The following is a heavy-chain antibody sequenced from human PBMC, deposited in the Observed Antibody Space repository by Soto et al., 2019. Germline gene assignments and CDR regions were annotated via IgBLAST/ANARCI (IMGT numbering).Heavy chain of an antibody. CDR3: ASRGARLRTDAFDI. J-gene: IGHJ3*02. CDR1: GFSFSSYA. D-gene: IGHD4-17*01. Sequence: PGGSLRLSCAASGFSFSSYAMSWVRQAPGKGLEWVSGMSGSNGKTYYADSVKGRFTISRDNSKNSLYLQMNSLRSEDTAVYYCASRGARLRTDAFDIWGQGTMVTVSS. CDR2: MSGSNGKT. V-gene: IGHV3-23*01.